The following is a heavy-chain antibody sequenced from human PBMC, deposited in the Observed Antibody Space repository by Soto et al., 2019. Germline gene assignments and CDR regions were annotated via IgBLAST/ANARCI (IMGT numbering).Heavy chain of an antibody. Sequence: ASVKVSCKASGYTFTTYYMHWVRQAPGQGLEWMGLINPSGGRSLYAQQCQGRITITRDTSTSTVYMELSSLRYEDTAVYHCARESSSSSEFGHYFGMDVWGQGTAVTVSS. CDR3: ARESSSSSEFGHYFGMDV. CDR1: GYTFTTYY. D-gene: IGHD6-6*01. J-gene: IGHJ6*02. CDR2: INPSGGRS. V-gene: IGHV1-46*01.